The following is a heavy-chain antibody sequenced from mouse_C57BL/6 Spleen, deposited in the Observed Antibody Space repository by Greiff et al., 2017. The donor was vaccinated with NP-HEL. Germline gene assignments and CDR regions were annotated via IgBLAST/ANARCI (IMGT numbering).Heavy chain of an antibody. J-gene: IGHJ4*01. CDR2: ISSGSSTI. Sequence: EVQRVESGGGLVKPGGSLKLSCAASGFTFSDYGMHWVRQAPEKGLEWVAYISSGSSTIYYADTVKGRFTISRDNAKNTLFLQMTSLRAEDTAMYYCARPLYGSSYVDAMDYWGQGTSVTVSS. CDR1: GFTFSDYG. D-gene: IGHD1-1*01. V-gene: IGHV5-17*01. CDR3: ARPLYGSSYVDAMDY.